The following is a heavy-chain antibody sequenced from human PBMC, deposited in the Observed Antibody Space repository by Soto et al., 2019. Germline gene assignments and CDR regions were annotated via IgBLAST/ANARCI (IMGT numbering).Heavy chain of an antibody. J-gene: IGHJ5*02. V-gene: IGHV3-23*01. CDR3: ARGHDYYDASGYYRPEGWFDP. Sequence: GGSLRLSCAASGSTFSGYAMSWVRQAPGKGLEWVSAISGGGDTTSYADSVKGRFTISRDKTENILYLQMSSLRAEDTAVYHCARGHDYYDASGYYRPEGWFDPWGQGTLVTVSS. CDR2: ISGGGDTT. D-gene: IGHD3-22*01. CDR1: GSTFSGYA.